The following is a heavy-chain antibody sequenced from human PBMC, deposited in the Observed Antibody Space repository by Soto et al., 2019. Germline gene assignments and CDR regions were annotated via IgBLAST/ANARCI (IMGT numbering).Heavy chain of an antibody. J-gene: IGHJ5*02. D-gene: IGHD4-17*01. CDR3: AREQPTTVTTLGWFDP. Sequence: SETLSLTCTVSGGSISSYYWSWIRQPPGKGLEWIGYIYYSGSTNYNPSLKSRVTISVDTSKNQFSLKLSSVTAADTAVYYCAREQPTTVTTLGWFDPWGQGTLVTSPQ. CDR2: IYYSGST. CDR1: GGSISSYY. V-gene: IGHV4-59*12.